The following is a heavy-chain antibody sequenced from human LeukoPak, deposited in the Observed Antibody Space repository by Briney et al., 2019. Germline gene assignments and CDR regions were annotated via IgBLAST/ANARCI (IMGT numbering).Heavy chain of an antibody. J-gene: IGHJ4*02. V-gene: IGHV1-18*01. CDR3: TRDPSNTSGWYIYFDY. CDR2: ISTYNGDT. D-gene: IGHD6-19*01. CDR1: GYTFKKYA. Sequence: ASVKVSCKSSGYTFKKYAISWVRQAPGQGLEWMGRISTYNGDTNYAQNFQGRVTMTTDTSTSTAFMELRSLRSDDTAVYHCTRDPSNTSGWYIYFDYWGQGTPVTVSP.